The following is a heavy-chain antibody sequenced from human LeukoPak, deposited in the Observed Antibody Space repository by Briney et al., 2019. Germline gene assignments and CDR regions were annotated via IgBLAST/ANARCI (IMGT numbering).Heavy chain of an antibody. J-gene: IGHJ4*02. V-gene: IGHV3-30*01. CDR1: GFIFSSYA. CDR2: ISYDGSNK. Sequence: GRSLRLSCAASGFIFSSYAMHWVRQAPGKGLEWVAVISYDGSNKYYADSVKGRFTISRDNSKNTLYLQMNSLRAEDTAVYYCARGTRRSIAAAVNYWGQGTLVTVSS. CDR3: ARGTRRSIAAAVNY. D-gene: IGHD6-13*01.